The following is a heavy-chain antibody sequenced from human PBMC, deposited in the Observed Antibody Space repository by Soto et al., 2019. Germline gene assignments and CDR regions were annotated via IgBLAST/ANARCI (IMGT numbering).Heavy chain of an antibody. J-gene: IGHJ3*02. CDR2: ISGSGGGT. Sequence: GGSLRLSCAASGFTFSSYAMSWVRQAPGKGLEWVSAISGSGGGTYYADSVKGRFTISRDNSKNTLYLQMNSLRAEDTAVYYCAKVSPVAYCGGDCYLYGAFDIWGQGTMVTVSS. CDR1: GFTFSSYA. D-gene: IGHD2-21*02. V-gene: IGHV3-23*01. CDR3: AKVSPVAYCGGDCYLYGAFDI.